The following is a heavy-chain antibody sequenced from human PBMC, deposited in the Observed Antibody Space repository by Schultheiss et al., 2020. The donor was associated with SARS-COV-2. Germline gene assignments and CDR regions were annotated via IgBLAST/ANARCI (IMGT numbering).Heavy chain of an antibody. D-gene: IGHD3-22*01. J-gene: IGHJ3*02. Sequence: GESLKISCAASGFTFSSYAMSWVRQAPGKGLEWVSAISGSGGSTYYADSVKGRFTISRDNSKNTLYLQMNSLRAEDTAVYYCARVLAYYYDSSGYYLDAFDIWGQGTMVTGSS. CDR1: GFTFSSYA. CDR3: ARVLAYYYDSSGYYLDAFDI. V-gene: IGHV3-23*01. CDR2: ISGSGGST.